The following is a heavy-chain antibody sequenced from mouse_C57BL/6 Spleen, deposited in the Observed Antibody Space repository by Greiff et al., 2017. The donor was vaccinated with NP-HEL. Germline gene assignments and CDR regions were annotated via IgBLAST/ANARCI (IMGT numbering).Heavy chain of an antibody. Sequence: QVQLQQPGAELVKPGASVKMSCKASGYTFTSYWITWVKQRPGQGLEWIGDIYPGSGSTNYNEKFKSKATLTVATSSSTAYMQLSSRTAEDSAVYYGARGIYYGNYNYWGQGTTLTVSS. J-gene: IGHJ2*01. CDR2: IYPGSGST. CDR3: ARGIYYGNYNY. D-gene: IGHD2-1*01. V-gene: IGHV1-55*01. CDR1: GYTFTSYW.